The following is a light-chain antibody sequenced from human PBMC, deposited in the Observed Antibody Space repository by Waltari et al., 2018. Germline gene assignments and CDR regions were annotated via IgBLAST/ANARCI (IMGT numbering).Light chain of an antibody. CDR3: CSYAGGNTYV. CDR1: SSNVGGYNY. Sequence: QSALTQPRSVSGSPGQSVTISCTGTSSNVGGYNYVFWYQHLPGKAPKLMIYNVSNRPSGVPDRFSVSKSANTASLTISGLQAEDEADYYCCSYAGGNTYVFGTGTKVTVL. CDR2: NVS. J-gene: IGLJ1*01. V-gene: IGLV2-11*01.